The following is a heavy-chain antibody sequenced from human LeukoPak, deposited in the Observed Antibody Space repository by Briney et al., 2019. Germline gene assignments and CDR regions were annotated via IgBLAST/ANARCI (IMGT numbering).Heavy chain of an antibody. CDR1: GFTFSSYG. D-gene: IGHD3-22*01. Sequence: GGSLRLSCAASGFTFSSYGMSWVRQAPGKGLEWVSAISGSGHSTYYADSVKGRFSISRDNSKNQLYLQMNSLRAEDTAIYYCAKVRMITMIAYDAFDIWGQGSMVTVSS. CDR2: ISGSGHST. J-gene: IGHJ3*02. CDR3: AKVRMITMIAYDAFDI. V-gene: IGHV3-23*01.